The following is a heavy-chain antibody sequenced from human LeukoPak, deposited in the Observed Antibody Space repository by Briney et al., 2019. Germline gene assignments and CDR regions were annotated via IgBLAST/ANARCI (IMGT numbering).Heavy chain of an antibody. CDR1: GFTFSSYS. CDR3: AREDSRGGYNWFDP. V-gene: IGHV3-48*01. Sequence: GRSLRLSCAASGFTFSSYSMNWVRQAPGKGLEWVSYISSRSSTIYYADSVKGRFTISRDNAKNSLYLQMNSLRAEDTAVYYCAREDSRGGYNWFDPWGQGTLVTVSS. D-gene: IGHD6-25*01. CDR2: ISSRSSTI. J-gene: IGHJ5*02.